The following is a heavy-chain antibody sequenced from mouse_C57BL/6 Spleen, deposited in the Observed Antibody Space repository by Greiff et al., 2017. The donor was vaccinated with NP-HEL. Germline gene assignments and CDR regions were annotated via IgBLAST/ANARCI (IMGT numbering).Heavy chain of an antibody. CDR1: GYTFTSYW. V-gene: IGHV1-7*01. J-gene: IGHJ4*01. D-gene: IGHD1-1*01. CDR2: INPSSGYT. CDR3: ARGDLLFYYAMDY. Sequence: VQLQQSGAELAKPGASVKLSCKASGYTFTSYWMHWVKQRPGQGLEWIGYINPSSGYTKYNQKFKDKATLTADKSSSTAYMQLSSLTYEDSAVYYCARGDLLFYYAMDYWGQGTSVTVSS.